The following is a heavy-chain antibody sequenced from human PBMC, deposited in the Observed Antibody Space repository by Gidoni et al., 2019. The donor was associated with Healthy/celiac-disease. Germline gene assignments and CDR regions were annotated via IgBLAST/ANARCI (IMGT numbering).Heavy chain of an antibody. CDR3: ARISSSGYYQIDY. CDR1: GYSISSGYY. J-gene: IGHJ4*02. D-gene: IGHD3-22*01. Sequence: QVQLQESGPGLVTPSETLSLTCTVSGYSISSGYYWGWIRQPPGKGLEWIGSIYHSGSTYYNPSLKSRVTISVDTSKNQFSLKLSSVTAADTAVYYCARISSSGYYQIDYWGQGTLVTVSS. CDR2: IYHSGST. V-gene: IGHV4-38-2*02.